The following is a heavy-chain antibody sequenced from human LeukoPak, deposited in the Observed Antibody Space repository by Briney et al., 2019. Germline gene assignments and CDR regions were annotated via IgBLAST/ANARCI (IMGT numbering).Heavy chain of an antibody. Sequence: ASVKVSCKASGYTFTGYYMHWVRQAPGQGLEWMGRINPNSGGTNYAQKFQGRVTMTRDTSISTAYMELSRLRSDDTAVYYCARAHPSVDFWSGYYFRDPKYYFDYWGQGTLVTVSS. CDR1: GYTFTGYY. D-gene: IGHD3-3*01. CDR2: INPNSGGT. J-gene: IGHJ4*02. CDR3: ARAHPSVDFWSGYYFRDPKYYFDY. V-gene: IGHV1-2*06.